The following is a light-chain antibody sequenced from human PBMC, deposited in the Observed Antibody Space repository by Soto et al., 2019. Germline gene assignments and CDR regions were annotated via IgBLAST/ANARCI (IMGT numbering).Light chain of an antibody. CDR2: GAS. CDR3: QQYGSSPWA. CDR1: ESFAGSY. Sequence: EFVFTQSPGTLSLSPGERATLSCRASESFAGSYLAWYHQKPGQAPRLLIYGASSRATGIPDRFSGRGSGTDFTLTISRLEPEDFAVYYCQQYGSSPWAFGPGTKVHIK. V-gene: IGKV3-20*01. J-gene: IGKJ1*01.